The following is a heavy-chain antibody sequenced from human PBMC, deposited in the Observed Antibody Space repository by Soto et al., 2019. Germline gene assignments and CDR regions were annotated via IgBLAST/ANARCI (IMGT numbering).Heavy chain of an antibody. CDR2: IYYSGST. J-gene: IGHJ4*02. V-gene: IGHV4-59*12. Sequence: SETLSLTCTVSGGSISSYYWSWIRQPPGKGLEWIGYIYYSGSTNYNPSLKSRVTISVDTSKNQFSLKLSSVTAADTAVYYCGRSSKYGDFDYWGQGTLVTVSS. CDR3: GRSSKYGDFDY. D-gene: IGHD4-17*01. CDR1: GGSISSYY.